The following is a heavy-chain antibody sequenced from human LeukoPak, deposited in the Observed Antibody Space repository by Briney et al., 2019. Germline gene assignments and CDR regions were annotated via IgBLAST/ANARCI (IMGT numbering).Heavy chain of an antibody. CDR3: ARSYYYDSGFDY. J-gene: IGHJ4*02. D-gene: IGHD3-22*01. CDR1: GGTFSSYT. Sequence: SVKVSCKASGGTFSSYTISWVRQAPGQGLEWVGRIIPILGIANYAQKFQGRVTITADKSTSTAYMELSSLRSEDTAVYYCARSYYYDSGFDYWGQGTLVTVSS. CDR2: IIPILGIA. V-gene: IGHV1-69*02.